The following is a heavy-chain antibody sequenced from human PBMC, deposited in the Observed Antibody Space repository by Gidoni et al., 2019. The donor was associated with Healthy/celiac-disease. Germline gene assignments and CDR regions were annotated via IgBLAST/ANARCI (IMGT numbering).Heavy chain of an antibody. V-gene: IGHV3-43D*04. D-gene: IGHD1-26*01. CDR1: GFTFDDYA. Sequence: EVQLVESGGVVVQPGGSLRLSCAASGFTFDDYAMHWVRQAPGKGLEWVSLISWDGGSTYYADSVKGRFTISRDNSKNSLYLQMNSLRAEDTALYYCAKDSGSLYGYFDYWGQGTLVTVSS. CDR2: ISWDGGST. CDR3: AKDSGSLYGYFDY. J-gene: IGHJ4*02.